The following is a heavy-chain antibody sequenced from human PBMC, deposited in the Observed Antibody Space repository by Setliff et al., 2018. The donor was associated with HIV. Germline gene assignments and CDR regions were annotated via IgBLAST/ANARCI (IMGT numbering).Heavy chain of an antibody. CDR1: GYTFTSYA. Sequence: GASVKVSCKASGYTFTSYAMHWVRQAPGQRLEWMGWINAGNGNTKYSQKFQGRVTITRDTSTSTAYMELRSLRSDDTAVYYCARWERYYYDSSGYVGYWGQGTLVTVSS. CDR2: INAGNGNT. CDR3: ARWERYYYDSSGYVGY. J-gene: IGHJ4*02. V-gene: IGHV1-3*01. D-gene: IGHD3-22*01.